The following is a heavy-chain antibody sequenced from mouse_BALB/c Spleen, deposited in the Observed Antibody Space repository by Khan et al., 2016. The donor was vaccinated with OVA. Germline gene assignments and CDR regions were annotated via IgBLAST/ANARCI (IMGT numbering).Heavy chain of an antibody. CDR1: GFPLSRYS. Sequence: VQLQESGPGLVAPSQSLSITCTVSGFPLSRYSVHWVRQPPGKGLEWLGMIWAGGSTDYNSALKSRLSVNKDNSKSQVFLKMNSLQTDDTAIYYCSRDRDGGSYWYFDDWGAGTTVTVSS. V-gene: IGHV2-6-4*01. J-gene: IGHJ1*01. D-gene: IGHD2-14*01. CDR2: IWAGGST. CDR3: SRDRDGGSYWYFDD.